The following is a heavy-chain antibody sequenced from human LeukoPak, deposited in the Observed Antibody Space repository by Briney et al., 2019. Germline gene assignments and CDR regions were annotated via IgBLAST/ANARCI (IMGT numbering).Heavy chain of an antibody. V-gene: IGHV3-9*01. CDR2: ISWNSGSI. J-gene: IGHJ4*02. CDR3: AKDGGGWVDY. CDR1: GFTFDDYA. Sequence: GGSLRLSCAASGFTFDDYAMPWVRQAPGKGLEWVSGISWNSGSIGYADSVKGRFTISRDNAKNSLYLQMNSLRAEDTALYYCAKDGGGWVDYWGQGTLVTVSS. D-gene: IGHD3-16*01.